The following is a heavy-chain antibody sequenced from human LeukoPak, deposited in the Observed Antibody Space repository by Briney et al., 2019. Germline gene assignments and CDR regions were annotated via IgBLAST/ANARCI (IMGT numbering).Heavy chain of an antibody. CDR3: ARGDSYGYTSGFDY. Sequence: GASVKVSCKASGYTFTGYYIHWVRQAPGQGLEWMGWINPDSGGTNFPQRFQGRVTMTRDTSISTAYVELSRLRSDDTAVYHCARGDSYGYTSGFDYWGQGTLVTVST. CDR2: INPDSGGT. J-gene: IGHJ4*02. D-gene: IGHD5-18*01. CDR1: GYTFTGYY. V-gene: IGHV1-2*02.